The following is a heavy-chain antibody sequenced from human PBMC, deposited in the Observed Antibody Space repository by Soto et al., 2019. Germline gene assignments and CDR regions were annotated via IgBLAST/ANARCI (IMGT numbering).Heavy chain of an antibody. CDR2: IYYSGST. CDR3: ASHAVNIAAGPMNAFDI. CDR1: GGSISSSSYY. V-gene: IGHV4-39*01. Sequence: PSETLSLTCTVSGGSISSSSYYWGWIRQPPGKGLEWIGSIYYSGSTYYNPSLKSRVTISVDTSKNQFSLKLSSVTAADTAVYYCASHAVNIAAGPMNAFDIWCQGTMVTVPS. J-gene: IGHJ3*02. D-gene: IGHD6-6*01.